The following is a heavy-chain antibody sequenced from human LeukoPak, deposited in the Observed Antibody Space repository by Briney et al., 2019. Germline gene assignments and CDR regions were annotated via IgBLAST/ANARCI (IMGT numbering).Heavy chain of an antibody. CDR3: TRGGRRQYQLLWGY. V-gene: IGHV3-49*04. CDR1: GFTFGVYA. CDR2: IRSKAYGETT. D-gene: IGHD2-2*01. J-gene: IGHJ4*02. Sequence: GGSLRLSCTASGFTFGVYAMSWVRQAPGKGLEWVCFIRSKAYGETTEYAASVKGTFTNSRDDSKSIAYLQMNSLKTEDTAVYYCTRGGRRQYQLLWGYWGQGTLVTVSS.